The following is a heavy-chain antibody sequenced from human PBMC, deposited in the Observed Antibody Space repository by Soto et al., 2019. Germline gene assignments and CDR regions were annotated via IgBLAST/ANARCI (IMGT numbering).Heavy chain of an antibody. CDR1: GFTFSSYG. D-gene: IGHD4-17*01. J-gene: IGHJ4*02. CDR3: ARADYGDYLPLDY. V-gene: IGHV3-33*01. Sequence: QVQLVESGGGVVQPGRSLRLSCAASGFTFSSYGMHWVRQAPGKGLEWVAVIWYDGSNKYYADSVKGRFTISRDNSKNTLYLQMNSLRAEDTAVYYCARADYGDYLPLDYWGQGTLVTGSS. CDR2: IWYDGSNK.